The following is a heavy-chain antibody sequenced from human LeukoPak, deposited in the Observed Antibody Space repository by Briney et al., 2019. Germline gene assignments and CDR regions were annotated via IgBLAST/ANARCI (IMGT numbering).Heavy chain of an antibody. CDR3: ARGLWGDFWSGDYYYYYMDV. CDR1: GYTFTSYD. D-gene: IGHD3-3*01. V-gene: IGHV1-8*01. CDR2: MNPNSGNT. J-gene: IGHJ6*03. Sequence: ASVKVSCKASGYTFTSYDINWVRQATGQGLEWMGWMNPNSGNTGYAQKFQGRVTITRNTSISTAYMELSSLRSEDTAVYYCARGLWGDFWSGDYYYYYMDVWGEGTTVTVSS.